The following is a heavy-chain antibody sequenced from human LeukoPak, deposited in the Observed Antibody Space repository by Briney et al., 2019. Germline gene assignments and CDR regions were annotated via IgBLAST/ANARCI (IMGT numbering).Heavy chain of an antibody. V-gene: IGHV3-21*01. Sequence: GGSLRLSCAASGFTFSSYSMNWVRQAPGKGLEWVSSISSSSSYIYYADSVKGRFTISIDNAKNSLYLQMNSLRAEDTAVYYCARPGYCSGGSCFRLGDAFDIWGQGTMVTVSS. J-gene: IGHJ3*02. D-gene: IGHD2-15*01. CDR2: ISSSSSYI. CDR3: ARPGYCSGGSCFRLGDAFDI. CDR1: GFTFSSYS.